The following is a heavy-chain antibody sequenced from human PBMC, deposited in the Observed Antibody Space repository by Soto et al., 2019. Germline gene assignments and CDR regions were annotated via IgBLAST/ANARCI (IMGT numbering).Heavy chain of an antibody. D-gene: IGHD6-25*01. CDR3: AGLEAAGHYGMDV. V-gene: IGHV4-59*01. CDR2: IYYSGST. J-gene: IGHJ6*02. Sequence: QVQLQESGPGLVKPSETLSLTCTVSGGSISSYYWSWIRQPPGKGLEWIGYIYYSGSTNYNPSLKSRVTISVDTSKDQFSLKLSSVTAADTAVYYCAGLEAAGHYGMDVWGQGTTVTVSS. CDR1: GGSISSYY.